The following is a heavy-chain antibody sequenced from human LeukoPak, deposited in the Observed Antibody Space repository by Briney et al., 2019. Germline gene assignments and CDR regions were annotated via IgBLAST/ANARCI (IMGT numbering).Heavy chain of an antibody. D-gene: IGHD6-6*01. CDR2: IYRSGTT. CDR1: GYSISSGYY. V-gene: IGHV4-38-2*01. Sequence: SETLSLTCAISGYSISSGYYWGWIRQPPGKGLEWIGAIYRSGTTYYNPSLKSRVTMSVDTSKSQFSLRLSSVTAADTAVYYCAKVYSSSSRDAFDVWGQGTMVTVSS. CDR3: AKVYSSSSRDAFDV. J-gene: IGHJ3*01.